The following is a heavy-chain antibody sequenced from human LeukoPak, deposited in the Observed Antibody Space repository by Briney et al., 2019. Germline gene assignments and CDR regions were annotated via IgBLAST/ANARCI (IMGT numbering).Heavy chain of an antibody. V-gene: IGHV1-2*02. CDR2: INPNSGGT. CDR3: ARDADYYDSSGDGGWFDP. CDR1: GYTFTGYY. Sequence: VASVKVSCKASGYTFTGYYMHWVGQAPGQGLEWMGWINPNSGGTNYAQKFQGRVTMTRDTSISTACMELSRLRSDDTAVYYCARDADYYDSSGDGGWFDPWGQGTLVTVSS. J-gene: IGHJ5*02. D-gene: IGHD3-22*01.